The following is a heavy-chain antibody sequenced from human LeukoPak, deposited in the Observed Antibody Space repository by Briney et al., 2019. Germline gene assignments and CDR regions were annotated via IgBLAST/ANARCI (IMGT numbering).Heavy chain of an antibody. CDR2: IIPIFGIA. D-gene: IGHD3-22*01. Sequence: ASVKVSCKASRGTFSSYAISWVRQAPGQGLEWMGRIIPIFGIANYAQKFQGRVTITADKSTSTAYMELSSLRSEDTAVYYCASGGGYYYDSSGYWFDYWGQGTLVTVSS. CDR1: RGTFSSYA. J-gene: IGHJ4*02. V-gene: IGHV1-69*04. CDR3: ASGGGYYYDSSGYWFDY.